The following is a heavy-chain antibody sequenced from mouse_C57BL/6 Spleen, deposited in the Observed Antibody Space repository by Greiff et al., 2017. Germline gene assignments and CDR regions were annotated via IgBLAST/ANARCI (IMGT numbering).Heavy chain of an antibody. CDR2: INPSTGGT. V-gene: IGHV1-42*01. CDR3: ARRNGNYGTLYFDY. J-gene: IGHJ2*01. Sequence: EVKLMVSGPELVKPGASVKISCKASGYSFTGYYMNWVKQSPEKSLEWIGEINPSTGGTTSNQKFKAKATLTVDKSSSTAYMQLKSLTSEDSAVYYSARRNGNYGTLYFDYWGQGTTLTVSS. D-gene: IGHD2-1*01. CDR1: GYSFTGYY.